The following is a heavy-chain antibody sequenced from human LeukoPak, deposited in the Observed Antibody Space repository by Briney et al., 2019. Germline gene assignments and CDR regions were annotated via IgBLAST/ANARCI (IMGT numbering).Heavy chain of an antibody. V-gene: IGHV4-59*11. CDR3: ARDLVTVTKGFDI. CDR1: GDSFSSHY. D-gene: IGHD4-17*01. CDR2: ISYRGST. J-gene: IGHJ3*02. Sequence: SETLSLTCTVSGDSFSSHYWTWIRQPPGKGLEWIGYISYRGSTNYNPSLKSRVTISIDTSKNQFSLRLSSVTAADTAVYYCARDLVTVTKGFDIWGQGTMDSVSS.